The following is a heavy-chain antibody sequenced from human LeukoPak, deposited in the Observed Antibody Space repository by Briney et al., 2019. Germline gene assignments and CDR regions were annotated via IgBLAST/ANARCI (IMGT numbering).Heavy chain of an antibody. CDR1: GFTFSSYA. J-gene: IGHJ6*02. V-gene: IGHV3-30*04. Sequence: GRSLRLSCAASGFTFSSYAMHWVRQAPGKGLEWVAVISYDGSNKYYADSVKGRFTISRDNSKNTLYLQMNSLRAEDTAVYYCARDRKGALNYGMDVWGQGTTVTVSS. CDR2: ISYDGSNK. CDR3: ARDRKGALNYGMDV.